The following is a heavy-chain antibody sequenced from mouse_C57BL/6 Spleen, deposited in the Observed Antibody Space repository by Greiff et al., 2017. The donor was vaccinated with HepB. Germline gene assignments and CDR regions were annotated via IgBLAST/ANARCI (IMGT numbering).Heavy chain of an antibody. Sequence: EVKLMESGPGLVKPSQSLSLTCSVTGYSITSGYYWNWIRQFPGNKLEWMGYISYDGSNNYNPSLKNRISITRDTSKNQLFLKLNSVTTEDTATYYCARGYYYGSGAMDYWGQGTSVTVSS. V-gene: IGHV3-6*01. CDR1: GYSITSGYY. J-gene: IGHJ4*01. CDR2: ISYDGSN. CDR3: ARGYYYGSGAMDY. D-gene: IGHD1-1*01.